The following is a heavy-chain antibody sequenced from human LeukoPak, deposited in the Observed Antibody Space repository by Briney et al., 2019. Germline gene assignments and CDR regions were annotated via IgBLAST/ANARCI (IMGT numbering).Heavy chain of an antibody. CDR1: GYTFTGYY. Sequence: ASVKVSCKASGYTFTGYYMHWVRQAPGQGLEWMGWINPNSGGTNYAQKFQGRVTMTRDTSISTAYMELSRLRPDDTAVYYCARNRAVSRNWFDPWGRGTPVTVSS. CDR3: ARNRAVSRNWFDP. J-gene: IGHJ5*02. CDR2: INPNSGGT. D-gene: IGHD1-14*01. V-gene: IGHV1-2*02.